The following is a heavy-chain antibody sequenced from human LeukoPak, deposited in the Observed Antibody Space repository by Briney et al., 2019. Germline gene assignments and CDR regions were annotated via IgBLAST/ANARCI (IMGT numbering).Heavy chain of an antibody. Sequence: PGGSLRLSCAASGFTFDDYAMHWVRQAPGKGLEWVPGISWNSGSIGYADSVKGRFTISRDNAKNSLYLQMNSLRAEDTALYYCANSVGYWGQGTLVTVSS. V-gene: IGHV3-9*01. CDR1: GFTFDDYA. CDR3: ANSVGY. J-gene: IGHJ4*02. CDR2: ISWNSGSI.